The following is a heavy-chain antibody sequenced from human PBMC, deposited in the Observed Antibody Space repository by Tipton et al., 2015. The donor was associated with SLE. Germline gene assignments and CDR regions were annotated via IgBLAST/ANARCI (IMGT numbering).Heavy chain of an antibody. Sequence: TLSLTCNVSGASISSYYWSWIRQPPGKGLEWIGFIYYSGNTKYNPSLKSRVTISVDTSKNQFSLKVSSVTAADTAVYYCARSKGDFWSGLDYWGQGALVTVSS. CDR3: ARSKGDFWSGLDY. J-gene: IGHJ4*02. CDR2: IYYSGNT. D-gene: IGHD3-3*01. V-gene: IGHV4-59*01. CDR1: GASISSYY.